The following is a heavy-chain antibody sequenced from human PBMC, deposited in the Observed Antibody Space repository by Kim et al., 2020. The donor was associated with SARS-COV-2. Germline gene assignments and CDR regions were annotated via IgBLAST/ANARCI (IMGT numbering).Heavy chain of an antibody. CDR3: ATHYYYDTTRTFDY. J-gene: IGHJ4*02. CDR2: VSAYNGNT. CDR1: GYTFIDYG. V-gene: IGHV1-18*01. D-gene: IGHD3-22*01. Sequence: ASVKVSCKASGYTFIDYGISWVRQAPGQGLEWMGWVSAYNGNTNYAQKLQGRVTMTRDTSTSTAYMELRSLRPDDTAVYYCATHYYYDTTRTFDYWGQGTLVTVSS.